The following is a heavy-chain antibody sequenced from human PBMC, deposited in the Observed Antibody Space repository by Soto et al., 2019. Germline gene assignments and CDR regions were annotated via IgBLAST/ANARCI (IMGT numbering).Heavy chain of an antibody. CDR1: GGSISSSSYY. CDR3: ASGIVGATGLLR. Sequence: SETLSLTCTVSGGSISSSSYYWGWIRQPPGKGLEWIGSIYYSGSTYYNPSLKSRVTISVDTSKNQFSLKLSSVTAADTAVYYCASGIVGATGLLRWGQGTLVTVSS. J-gene: IGHJ4*02. D-gene: IGHD1-26*01. CDR2: IYYSGST. V-gene: IGHV4-39*01.